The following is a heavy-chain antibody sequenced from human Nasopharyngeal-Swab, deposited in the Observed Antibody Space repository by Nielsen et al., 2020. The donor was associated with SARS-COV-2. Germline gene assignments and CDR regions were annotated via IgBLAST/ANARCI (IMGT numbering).Heavy chain of an antibody. D-gene: IGHD2-15*01. J-gene: IGHJ6*02. Sequence: ASVKVSCKVSGYTLTELSIHWVRQAPGKGLEWMGGFDPEDGETIYAQKFQGRVTMTEDTSTDTAYMELSSLRSEDTAVYYCATRGYCSGGSCYSLYYYYGMDVWGQGTTVTVSS. CDR1: GYTLTELS. CDR3: ATRGYCSGGSCYSLYYYYGMDV. V-gene: IGHV1-24*01. CDR2: FDPEDGET.